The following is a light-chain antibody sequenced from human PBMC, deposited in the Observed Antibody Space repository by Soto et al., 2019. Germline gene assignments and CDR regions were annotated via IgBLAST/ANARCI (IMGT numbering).Light chain of an antibody. Sequence: QSALTQPPSASGSPGQSVTISCTGTSSDIGGYNYVSWYQQHPGNGPKLMIYEVNQRPSGVPDRFSGSTSGNTASLTVAGLQAEDEADYYCSSYAGSNNYVFGTGTKVTVL. J-gene: IGLJ1*01. CDR3: SSYAGSNNYV. V-gene: IGLV2-8*01. CDR2: EVN. CDR1: SSDIGGYNY.